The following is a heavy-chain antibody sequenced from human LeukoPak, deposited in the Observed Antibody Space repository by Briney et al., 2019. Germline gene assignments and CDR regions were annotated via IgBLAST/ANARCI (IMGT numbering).Heavy chain of an antibody. CDR3: VRDRYSNLNYYYFYGMDV. CDR2: IWFDGSKK. Sequence: GGSLRLSCAASELTFSSYGMHWVRQAPGKGLEWVAFIWFDGSKKYYVDSVKGRFTISRDNSKNTLYLQMNSLRAEDMAIYYCVRDRYSNLNYYYFYGMDVWGQGTTVTVSS. CDR1: ELTFSSYG. D-gene: IGHD4-11*01. J-gene: IGHJ6*02. V-gene: IGHV3-33*01.